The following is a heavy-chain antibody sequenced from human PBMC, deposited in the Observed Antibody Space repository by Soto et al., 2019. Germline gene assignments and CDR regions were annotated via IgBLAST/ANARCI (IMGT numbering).Heavy chain of an antibody. J-gene: IGHJ4*02. CDR2: IYTSGST. CDR1: EGSFSTGDYS. V-gene: IGHV4-30-2*01. Sequence: PSETLSLTCAVCEGSFSTGDYSWNWIRQPPGKGLEWIGYIYTSGSTYYSSSLKSRVTISVDRSKNQFSLQLTSVTAADTAVYYCARGNDYGGVTFDYWGQGLLVTVSS. D-gene: IGHD4-17*01. CDR3: ARGNDYGGVTFDY.